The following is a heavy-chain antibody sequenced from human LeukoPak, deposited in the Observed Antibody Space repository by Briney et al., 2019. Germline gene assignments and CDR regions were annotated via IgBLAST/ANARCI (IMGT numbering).Heavy chain of an antibody. V-gene: IGHV3-33*05. Sequence: GGSLRLSCTASGFIFSHYGTHWVRQAPGKGLEWVAVIQNDASTRNYVDSVKGRFTISRDNSENTVFLQMDSLRVEDTAVYYCARELSQIVWGGLDYGGQGTLVSVSS. CDR1: GFIFSHYG. CDR2: IQNDASTR. CDR3: ARELSQIVWGGLDY. J-gene: IGHJ4*02. D-gene: IGHD2-21*01.